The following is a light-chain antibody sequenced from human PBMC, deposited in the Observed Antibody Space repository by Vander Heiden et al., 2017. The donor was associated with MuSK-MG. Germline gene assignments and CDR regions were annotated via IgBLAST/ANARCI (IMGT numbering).Light chain of an antibody. V-gene: IGLV2-14*03. CDR1: SSDVGAYNY. J-gene: IGLJ1*01. CDR2: DVS. CDR3: SSYTTISTHV. Sequence: QSALTQPASVSGSPGQSITISCTGTSSDVGAYNYVSWYQQHPGKAPKLMIYDVSDRPSGVSNRFSGSKSGNTASLTISGLQAEDEADYYCSSYTTISTHVFGTGTRGTV.